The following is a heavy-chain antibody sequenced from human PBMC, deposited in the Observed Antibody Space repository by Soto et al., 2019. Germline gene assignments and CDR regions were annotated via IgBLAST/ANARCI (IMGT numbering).Heavy chain of an antibody. D-gene: IGHD2-15*01. CDR1: GYTFTSYA. CDR2: INAGNGNT. J-gene: IGHJ6*02. V-gene: IGHV1-3*01. Sequence: ASVKGSCKASGYTFTSYAMHWVREAPGQRLEWMGWINAGNGNTKYSQKFQGRVTITRDTSASTAYMELSSLRSEDTAVYYCARFDCSGGSCYPNYYYYGMDVWGQGTTVTVSS. CDR3: ARFDCSGGSCYPNYYYYGMDV.